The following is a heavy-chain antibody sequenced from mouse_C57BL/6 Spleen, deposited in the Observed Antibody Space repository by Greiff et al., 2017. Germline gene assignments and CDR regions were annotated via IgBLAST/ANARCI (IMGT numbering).Heavy chain of an antibody. CDR1: GYTFTSYW. Sequence: VQLQQPGAELVRPGTSVKLSCKASGYTFTSYWMHWVKQRPGQGLEWIGVIDPSDSYTNYNQKFKGKATLTVDTSSSTAYMQLSSLTSEDSAVYYCARKETGYFDYWGQGTTLTVSS. CDR2: IDPSDSYT. J-gene: IGHJ2*01. CDR3: ARKETGYFDY. D-gene: IGHD4-1*01. V-gene: IGHV1-59*01.